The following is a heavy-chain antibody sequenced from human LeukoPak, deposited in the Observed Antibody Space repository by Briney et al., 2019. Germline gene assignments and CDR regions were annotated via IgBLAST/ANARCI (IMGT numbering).Heavy chain of an antibody. Sequence: GGTLRLSCAASGFTFSSYGMSWVRQAPGKGLEWVSYISSSGSTIYYADSVKGRFTISRDNAKNSLYLQMNSLSAEDTAVYYCARVVGAGDSSGYPDYWGQGTLVTVSS. CDR2: ISSSGSTI. CDR1: GFTFSSYG. CDR3: ARVVGAGDSSGYPDY. D-gene: IGHD3-22*01. V-gene: IGHV3-48*04. J-gene: IGHJ4*02.